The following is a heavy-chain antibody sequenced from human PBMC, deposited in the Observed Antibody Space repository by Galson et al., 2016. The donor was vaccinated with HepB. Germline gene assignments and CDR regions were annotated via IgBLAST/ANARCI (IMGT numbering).Heavy chain of an antibody. CDR1: GFTFRSYS. V-gene: IGHV3-48*01. J-gene: IGHJ6*02. D-gene: IGHD3-22*01. Sequence: SLRLSCAASGFTFRSYSMNWVRQAPGKGLEWVSYISVHYTIYYADSVKGRFTISRDNSKNTLYLQMNSLRAEDTALYYCAKDSSAYYYVSFYYYAMDVWGQGTTVTVSS. CDR3: AKDSSAYYYVSFYYYAMDV. CDR2: ISVHYTI.